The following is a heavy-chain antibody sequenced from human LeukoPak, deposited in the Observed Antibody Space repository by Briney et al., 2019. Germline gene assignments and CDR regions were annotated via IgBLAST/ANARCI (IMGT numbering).Heavy chain of an antibody. CDR3: ARDEQQLGNWFDP. Sequence: ASVKVSCKASGYTFTTYGISWVRQAPGQGLEWMGWISAYNGNTNYAQKFQGRVTMTTDTSTSTAYMELRSLRSDDTAVYFCARDEQQLGNWFDPWGQGTLVTVSS. J-gene: IGHJ5*02. D-gene: IGHD6-13*01. CDR1: GYTFTTYG. V-gene: IGHV1-18*01. CDR2: ISAYNGNT.